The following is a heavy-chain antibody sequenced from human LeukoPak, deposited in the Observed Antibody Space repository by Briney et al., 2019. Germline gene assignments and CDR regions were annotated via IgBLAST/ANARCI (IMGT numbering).Heavy chain of an antibody. CDR3: ARGARNNYYYYMDV. V-gene: IGHV4-61*02. Sequence: SETLSLTCAVSGGSISSGGYSWSWIRQPAGKGLEGIGRIYTSGSTNYNPSLKSRVTISVDTSKNQFSLKLSSVTAADTAVYYCARGARNNYYYYMDVWGKGTTVTISS. CDR2: IYTSGST. D-gene: IGHD1-14*01. J-gene: IGHJ6*03. CDR1: GGSISSGGYS.